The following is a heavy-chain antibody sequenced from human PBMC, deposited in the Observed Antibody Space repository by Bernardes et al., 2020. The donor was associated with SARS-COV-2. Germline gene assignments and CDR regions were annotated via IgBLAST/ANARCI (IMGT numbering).Heavy chain of an antibody. CDR3: AKTVTTVTTPLDY. V-gene: IGHV3-23*01. D-gene: IGHD4-17*01. J-gene: IGHJ4*02. CDR2: ISESGGRA. CDR1: GFSFSSYA. Sequence: GGSLRLSCAASGFSFSSYAMNWVRQAPGKGLEWVSGISESGGRAYYADSVKGRFTISRDNSKDTLYLQVSSLRVEDTAVYHCAKTVTTVTTPLDYWGPGTLVTVSS.